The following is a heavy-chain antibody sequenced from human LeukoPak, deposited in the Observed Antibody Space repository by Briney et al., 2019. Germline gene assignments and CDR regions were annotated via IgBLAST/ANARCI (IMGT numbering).Heavy chain of an antibody. CDR3: ATAPRVTYYYDSSGSV. J-gene: IGHJ3*01. Sequence: ASVKVSCKVSGYTLTELSMHWVRQAPGKGLEWMGGFDPGDGETIYAQKFQGRVTMTEDTSTDTAYMELSSLRSEDTAVYYCATAPRVTYYYDSSGSVWGQGTMVTVSS. CDR2: FDPGDGET. D-gene: IGHD3-22*01. CDR1: GYTLTELS. V-gene: IGHV1-24*01.